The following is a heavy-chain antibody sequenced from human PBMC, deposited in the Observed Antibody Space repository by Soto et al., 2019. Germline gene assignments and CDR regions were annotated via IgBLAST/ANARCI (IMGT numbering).Heavy chain of an antibody. CDR3: ARVPLRYSSSHNFDS. V-gene: IGHV4-61*01. CDR1: GASVSSGSFY. CDR2: IYNNETF. Sequence: PSETLSLTCSVSGASVSSGSFYWSWIRQPPGKGLEWIGFIYNNETFNYNPSLKSRVTLSVDTSKHRFSLKLSSVTAADTAVYYCARVPLRYSSSHNFDSWGQGALVTVSS. D-gene: IGHD6-19*01. J-gene: IGHJ4*02.